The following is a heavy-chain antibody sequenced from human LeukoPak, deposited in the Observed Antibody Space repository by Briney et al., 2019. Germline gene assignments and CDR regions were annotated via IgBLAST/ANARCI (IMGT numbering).Heavy chain of an antibody. CDR3: AGGNWNDESHFDY. V-gene: IGHV4-61*01. D-gene: IGHD1-20*01. CDR1: GGSVSSGSYY. Sequence: SETLSLTCTVSGGSVSSGSYYWSWIRQPPGKGLEWFGHIYSRASTNYSPSLKSRVTISVDTSKNQICLKLSSVTAADTAVYYCAGGNWNDESHFDYGGQGTLVTVSS. CDR2: IYSRAST. J-gene: IGHJ4*02.